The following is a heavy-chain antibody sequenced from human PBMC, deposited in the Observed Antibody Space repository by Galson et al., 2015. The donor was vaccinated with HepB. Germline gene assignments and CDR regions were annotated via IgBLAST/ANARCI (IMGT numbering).Heavy chain of an antibody. CDR2: ISWDGGST. CDR3: AKGGDYYGSGSYNYFDY. J-gene: IGHJ4*02. D-gene: IGHD3-10*01. CDR1: GFTFDDHT. V-gene: IGHV3-43*01. Sequence: SLRLSCAASGFTFDDHTMHWVRQAPGKGLEWVSLISWDGGSTYYADSVKGRFTISRDNSKNSLYLQMNSLRTEDTALYYCAKGGDYYGSGSYNYFDYWGQGTLVTVSS.